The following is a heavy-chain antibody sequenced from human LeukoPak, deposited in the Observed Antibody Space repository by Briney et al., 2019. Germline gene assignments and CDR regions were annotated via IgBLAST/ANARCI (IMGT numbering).Heavy chain of an antibody. D-gene: IGHD2-15*01. CDR3: AREGSDCCGGSCYLFSYFDY. CDR2: ISAYNGNT. Sequence: ASVKVSCKASGYTFTSYGISWVRQAPEQGLEWMGWISAYNGNTNYAQKLQGRVTMTTDTSTSTAYMELRSLRSDDTAVYYCAREGSDCCGGSCYLFSYFDYWGQGTLVTVSS. CDR1: GYTFTSYG. V-gene: IGHV1-18*01. J-gene: IGHJ4*02.